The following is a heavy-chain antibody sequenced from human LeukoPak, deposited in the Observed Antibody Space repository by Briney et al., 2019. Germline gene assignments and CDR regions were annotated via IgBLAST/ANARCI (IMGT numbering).Heavy chain of an antibody. CDR1: GGSISSYY. J-gene: IGHJ3*02. CDR3: ARGYYDILTGYSADHAFDI. D-gene: IGHD3-9*01. Sequence: SETLSLTCTVSGGSISSYYWSWIRRPAGKGLEWIGRIYTSGSTNYNPSLKSRVTMSVDTSKNQFSLKLSSVTAADTAVYYCARGYYDILTGYSADHAFDIWGQGTMVTVSS. CDR2: IYTSGST. V-gene: IGHV4-4*07.